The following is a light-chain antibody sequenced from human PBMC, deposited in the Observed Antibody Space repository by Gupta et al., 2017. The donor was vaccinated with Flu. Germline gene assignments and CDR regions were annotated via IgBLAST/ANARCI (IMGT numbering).Light chain of an antibody. J-gene: IGLJ2*01. V-gene: IGLV1-51*02. CDR1: IGKNY. Sequence: IGKNYVSWYQQLTGTAPKLLIYENDKRPSGIPDRFSGSKSGTSATLGISGLQTGDAADYYCAAWDSSLIAGFFGGGTTLTVL. CDR2: END. CDR3: AAWDSSLIAGF.